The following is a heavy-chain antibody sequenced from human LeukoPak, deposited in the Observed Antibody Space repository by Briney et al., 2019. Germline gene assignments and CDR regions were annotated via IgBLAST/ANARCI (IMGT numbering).Heavy chain of an antibody. D-gene: IGHD2-15*01. CDR2: IYYDGST. J-gene: IGHJ5*01. Sequence: PSETLSLTCTVSGGAISTSNYYWAWIRQPPGKGLEWIGFIYYDGSTYYNPSLKGRVTFSVDTSRSQFSLELASVTATDTAVYYCARQRGGGSWSDSWGQGTLVTVSS. CDR1: GGAISTSNYY. CDR3: ARQRGGGSWSDS. V-gene: IGHV4-39*01.